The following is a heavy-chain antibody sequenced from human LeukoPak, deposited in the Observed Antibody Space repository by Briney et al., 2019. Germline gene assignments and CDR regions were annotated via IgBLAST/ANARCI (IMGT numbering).Heavy chain of an antibody. V-gene: IGHV5-51*01. CDR2: IYPGDSDT. CDR3: ASGPSKTRYYLDF. D-gene: IGHD2-2*01. Sequence: GYSFTNFYLASVRQMPGQGLEWLGIIYPGDSDTRYSPSFQGQVTIAADKSVSTAYLQWSSLKASDTAKYYCASGPSKTRYYLDFWGQGTLVTVSS. J-gene: IGHJ4*02. CDR1: GYSFTNFY.